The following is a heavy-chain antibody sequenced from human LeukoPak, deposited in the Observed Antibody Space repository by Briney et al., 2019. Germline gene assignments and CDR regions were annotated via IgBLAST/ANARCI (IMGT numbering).Heavy chain of an antibody. D-gene: IGHD2-15*01. CDR2: INAGNGNT. J-gene: IGHJ3*02. CDR1: GYTFTSYA. V-gene: IGHV1-3*01. CDR3: ARAGPYCSGGSCYSNDAFDI. Sequence: GASVKVSCKASGYTFTSYAMHWVRQAPGQRLEWMGWINAGNGNTKYSQKFQGRVTMTRNTSISTAYMELSSLRSEDTAVYYCARAGPYCSGGSCYSNDAFDIWGQGTMVTVSS.